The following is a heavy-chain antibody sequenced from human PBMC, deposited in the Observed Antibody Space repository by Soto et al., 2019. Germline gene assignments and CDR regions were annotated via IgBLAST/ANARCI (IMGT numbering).Heavy chain of an antibody. J-gene: IGHJ4*02. V-gene: IGHV1-18*01. CDR1: GYDFTTYG. CDR2: ISAHNGNT. CDR3: ARGRYGDY. Sequence: QVHLVQSGAEVKKSGASVKVSCKGSGYDFTTYGITWMRQAPGQGLEWMAWISAHNGNTDYAQKLQGRVTVTRDTSTSTAYMELRSLRSDDTAVYYCARGRYGDYWGQGALVTVSS. D-gene: IGHD1-1*01.